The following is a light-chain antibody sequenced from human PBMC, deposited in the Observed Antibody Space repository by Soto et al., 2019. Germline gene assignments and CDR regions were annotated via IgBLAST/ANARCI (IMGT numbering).Light chain of an antibody. CDR3: ASWDDRLGAVI. Sequence: QPVLTQPPSASGTPGQKVFISCSGSSSNIGGTNYAYWYQQLPGAAPKLLMHSNNLRPSGVPERISGSKFGTAASLAISGLRSEDEAVYYCASWDDRLGAVIFGGGPKLTVL. CDR1: SSNIGGTNY. CDR2: SNN. V-gene: IGLV1-47*02. J-gene: IGLJ2*01.